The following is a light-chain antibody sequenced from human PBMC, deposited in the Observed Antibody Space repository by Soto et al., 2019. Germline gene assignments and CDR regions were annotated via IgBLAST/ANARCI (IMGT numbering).Light chain of an antibody. J-gene: IGLJ1*01. CDR1: SSDVGGYNS. CDR3: SSYTSSSTYV. CDR2: DVS. Sequence: QSVLTQPASVSGSPGQSITISCTGTSSDVGGYNSVSWYQLDPGKAPKLMIYDVSNRPSGVSNRFSGSKSGNTASLTISGLQAEDEADYYCSSYTSSSTYVFGTGTKVTVL. V-gene: IGLV2-14*03.